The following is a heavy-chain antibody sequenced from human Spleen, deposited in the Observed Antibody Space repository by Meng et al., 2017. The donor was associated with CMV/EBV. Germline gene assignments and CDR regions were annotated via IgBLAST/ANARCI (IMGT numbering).Heavy chain of an antibody. V-gene: IGHV3-66*02. CDR2: IYSGGGT. CDR1: GFTFGDYA. Sequence: GESLKISCTGSGFTFGDYAMSWVRQAPGKGLEWVPDIYSGGGTYYADSVKGRFTISRDNSKNTLYLQMISLRAEDTAVYYCARATLYNWKLYYLDSWGQGTLVTVSS. D-gene: IGHD1-20*01. J-gene: IGHJ4*02. CDR3: ARATLYNWKLYYLDS.